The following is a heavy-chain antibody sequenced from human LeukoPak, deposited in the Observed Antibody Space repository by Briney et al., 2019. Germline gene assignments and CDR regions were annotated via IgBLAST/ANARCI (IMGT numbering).Heavy chain of an antibody. CDR3: ARRKVVVRCTLFDY. D-gene: IGHD2-15*01. J-gene: IGHJ4*02. CDR2: ITSSSSTL. CDR1: GFTFSSYS. V-gene: IGHV3-48*01. Sequence: GGSLRLSCVASGFTFSSYSMNWVRQAPGKGLEWISYITSSSSTLFYADSVKGRFTISRDNAKNSLYLQLNSLRVEDTAVYYCARRKVVVRCTLFDYWGQGILV.